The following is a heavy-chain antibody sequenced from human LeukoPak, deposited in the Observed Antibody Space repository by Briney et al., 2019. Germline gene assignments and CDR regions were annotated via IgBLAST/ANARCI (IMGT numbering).Heavy chain of an antibody. Sequence: GGSLRLSCAASGFTFRSYGIHWVRQAPGKGLEWVAVISYDGSNKYYADSVKGRFTISRDNSKNTLYLQMNSLRAEDTAVYYCASSYSSDWYSRWIDYWGQGTLVTVSS. D-gene: IGHD6-19*01. CDR2: ISYDGSNK. J-gene: IGHJ4*02. CDR3: ASSYSSDWYSRWIDY. CDR1: GFTFRSYG. V-gene: IGHV3-30*03.